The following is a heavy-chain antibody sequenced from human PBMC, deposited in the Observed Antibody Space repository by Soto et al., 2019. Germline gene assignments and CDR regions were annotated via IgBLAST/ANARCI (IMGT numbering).Heavy chain of an antibody. V-gene: IGHV1-2*04. CDR2: INPNSGGT. D-gene: IGHD3-22*01. CDR3: ARSYYDSSGPAYHDAFDI. CDR1: GYTFTGYY. J-gene: IGHJ3*02. Sequence: QVQLVQSGAEVKKPGASVKVSCKASGYTFTGYYMHWVRQAPGQGLEWMGWINPNSGGTNYAQKFQGWVTMTRDTSISTVYMELSRLRSDDTAVYYCARSYYDSSGPAYHDAFDIWGQGTMVTVSS.